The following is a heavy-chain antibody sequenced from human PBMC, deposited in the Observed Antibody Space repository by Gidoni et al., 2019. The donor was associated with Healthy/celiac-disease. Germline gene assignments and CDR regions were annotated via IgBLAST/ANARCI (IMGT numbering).Heavy chain of an antibody. CDR2: ISYDGSNK. CDR3: ANGGHYGDYVFDY. Sequence: QVQLVESGGGVVHPGRSLRLSCAASGFTFSSYGMHWVRQAPGKGLEWVAVISYDGSNKYYADSVKGRFTISRDNSKNTLYLQMNSLRAEDTAVYYCANGGHYGDYVFDYWGQGTLVTVSS. V-gene: IGHV3-30*18. D-gene: IGHD4-17*01. CDR1: GFTFSSYG. J-gene: IGHJ4*02.